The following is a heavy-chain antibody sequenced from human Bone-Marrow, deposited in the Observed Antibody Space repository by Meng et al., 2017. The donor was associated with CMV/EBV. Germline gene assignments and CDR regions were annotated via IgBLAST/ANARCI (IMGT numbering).Heavy chain of an antibody. D-gene: IGHD2-2*01. CDR2: INAGNGNT. J-gene: IGHJ6*02. CDR1: YTFRSNA. V-gene: IGHV1-3*01. Sequence: YTFRSNAMHWVRQAPGQGLEWMGWINAGNGNTKYSQKFQGRVTITRDTSARTSYMELSSLRSEDTAVYYCAKDREYCTSTSCNDMDVWGQGTTVTVSS. CDR3: AKDREYCTSTSCNDMDV.